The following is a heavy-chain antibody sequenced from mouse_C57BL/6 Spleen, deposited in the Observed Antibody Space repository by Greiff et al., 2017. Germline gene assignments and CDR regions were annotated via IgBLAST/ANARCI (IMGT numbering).Heavy chain of an antibody. CDR1: GFNIKDYY. J-gene: IGHJ3*01. Sequence: EVQLQQSGAELVKPGASVKLSCTASGFNIKDYYMHWVKQRTEQGLEWIGRIDPEDGETKYAPKFRGKATITADTSSNTAYLQLSSLTSEDTAVYYCARSSGTSAWFAYWGQGTLVTVSA. CDR2: IDPEDGET. D-gene: IGHD4-1*01. CDR3: ARSSGTSAWFAY. V-gene: IGHV14-2*01.